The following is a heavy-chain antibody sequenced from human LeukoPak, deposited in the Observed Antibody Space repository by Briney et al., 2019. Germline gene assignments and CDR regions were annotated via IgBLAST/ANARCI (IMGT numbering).Heavy chain of an antibody. Sequence: GGSLRLSCAASGFTFSSHDMHWVRQAPGKGLEWVAIISYDGGKKDYVDSVKGRFTISRDNAKNSLYLQMNSLRAEDTAVYYCARFHYGSGSRNFDYWGQGTLVTVSS. D-gene: IGHD3-10*01. V-gene: IGHV3-33*05. CDR3: ARFHYGSGSRNFDY. CDR2: ISYDGGKK. J-gene: IGHJ4*02. CDR1: GFTFSSHD.